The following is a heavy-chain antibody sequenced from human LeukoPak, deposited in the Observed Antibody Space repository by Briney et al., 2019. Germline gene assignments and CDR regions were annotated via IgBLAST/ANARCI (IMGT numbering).Heavy chain of an antibody. D-gene: IGHD3-10*01. CDR2: IYHSGST. CDR3: AGYGSGGFDY. J-gene: IGHJ4*02. CDR1: GYSISRGYY. Sequence: SETLSLPCAVSGYSISRGYYGGWIRQPPGKGLEWIGSIYHSGSTYYNPSLKSRVTISVDTSKNQFSLKLSSVTAADTAVYYCAGYGSGGFDYWGQGTLVTVSS. V-gene: IGHV4-38-2*01.